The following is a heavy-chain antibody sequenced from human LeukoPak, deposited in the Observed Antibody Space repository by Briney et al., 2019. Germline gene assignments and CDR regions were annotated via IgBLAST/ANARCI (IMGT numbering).Heavy chain of an antibody. J-gene: IGHJ4*02. Sequence: PSETLSLTCTVSGGSISSGGYYWSWIRQHPGKGLEWIGYIYYSGSTYYNPSLKSRVTISVDTSKNLFSLKLSSVTAADTAVYYCARDGRRYSSSWYYFDCWGQGTLVTVSS. CDR3: ARDGRRYSSSWYYFDC. CDR1: GGSISSGGYY. V-gene: IGHV4-31*03. CDR2: IYYSGST. D-gene: IGHD6-13*01.